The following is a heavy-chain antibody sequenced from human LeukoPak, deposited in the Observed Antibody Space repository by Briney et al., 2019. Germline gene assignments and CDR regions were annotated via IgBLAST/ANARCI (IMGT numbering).Heavy chain of an antibody. J-gene: IGHJ6*03. V-gene: IGHV1-18*01. D-gene: IGHD5-24*01. Sequence: ASVKVSCQASGYTFTSYGITWVRQAPGQGLEWMGWISAYKGDTNYAQKLKGRFTMTTDTSTSTAYMELRSLRSDDTAVYYCARDRDGYYYYYMDVRGKGTTVTVSS. CDR3: ARDRDGYYYYYMDV. CDR1: GYTFTSYG. CDR2: ISAYKGDT.